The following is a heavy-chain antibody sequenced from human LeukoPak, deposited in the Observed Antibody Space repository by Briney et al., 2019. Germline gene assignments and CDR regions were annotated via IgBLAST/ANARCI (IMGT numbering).Heavy chain of an antibody. V-gene: IGHV3-21*01. J-gene: IGHJ4*02. D-gene: IGHD3-3*01. Sequence: PGGSLRLSCAASGFTFSSYAMSWVRQAPGKGLEWVSSISSSSSYIYYADSVKGRFTISRDNAKNSLYLQMNSLRAEDTAVYYCARGPPRPPIRFLGGEFDYWGQGTLVTVSS. CDR2: ISSSSSYI. CDR3: ARGPPRPPIRFLGGEFDY. CDR1: GFTFSSYA.